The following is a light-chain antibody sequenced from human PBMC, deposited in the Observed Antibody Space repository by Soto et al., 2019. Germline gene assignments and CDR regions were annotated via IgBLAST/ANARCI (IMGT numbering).Light chain of an antibody. CDR2: GAS. V-gene: IGKV3-15*01. CDR3: QQNNNWPPYT. CDR1: QSISNN. J-gene: IGKJ2*01. Sequence: EIVMTQSPATLSVSPGERATVSCRASQSISNNLAWYQQKPGQAPRLLIYGASTRATGIPARFSGSGSGTEFTLTISSLQPEDFAVYYCQQNNNWPPYTFGQGTKLEIK.